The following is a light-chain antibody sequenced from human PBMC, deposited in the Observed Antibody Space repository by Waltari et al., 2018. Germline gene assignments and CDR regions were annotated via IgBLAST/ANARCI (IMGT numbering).Light chain of an antibody. J-gene: IGKJ1*01. CDR2: GAS. CDR1: QDIRNY. V-gene: IGKV1-39*01. Sequence: DIQMTQSPSSLSTSVGDRVTITCRASQDIRNYLNWYQQQPGRAPKLLIYGASNLQSGVPSRFSGSGSVTDYTLTISNLQPEDSATYYSQQSYSVPRTFGLGTKVEIK. CDR3: QQSYSVPRT.